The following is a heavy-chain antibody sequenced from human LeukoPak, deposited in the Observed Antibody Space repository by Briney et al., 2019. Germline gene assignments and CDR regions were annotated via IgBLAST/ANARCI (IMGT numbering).Heavy chain of an antibody. CDR1: DDSITIYY. Sequence: SETLSLTCTVSDDSITIYYWSWIRQPPGKGLEWIGYIDHTGITNYNPSLNSRVTISRDTSKNHFSLELSSATAADTAVYYCARVGYRSSCDP. CDR2: IDHTGIT. V-gene: IGHV4-59*01. CDR3: ARVGYRSSCDP. D-gene: IGHD6-13*01. J-gene: IGHJ5*02.